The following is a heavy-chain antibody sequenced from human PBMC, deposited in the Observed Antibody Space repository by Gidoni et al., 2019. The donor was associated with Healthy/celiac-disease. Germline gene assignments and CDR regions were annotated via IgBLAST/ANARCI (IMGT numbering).Heavy chain of an antibody. CDR1: GYTFTSYA. V-gene: IGHV1-3*01. J-gene: IGHJ4*02. D-gene: IGHD3-10*01. Sequence: QVQLVQSGAEVKKPGASVKVSCKASGYTFTSYAMHWVRQAPGQRLEWMGWINAGNGNTKYSQKFQGRVTITRDTSASTAYMELSSLRSEDTAVYYCASWSTLHYYGSGSYDGYWGQGTLVTVSS. CDR3: ASWSTLHYYGSGSYDGY. CDR2: INAGNGNT.